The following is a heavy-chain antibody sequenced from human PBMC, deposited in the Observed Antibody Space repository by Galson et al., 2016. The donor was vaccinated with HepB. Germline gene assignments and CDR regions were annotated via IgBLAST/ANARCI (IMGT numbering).Heavy chain of an antibody. Sequence: SVKVSCEASGGSFSSYGISWVRQAPGQGLEWMGEVIPIVGIEKYAQKFQGRVTITADESTNIAYMEVSTLTSEDTAVYYCARGFSDYVWGNYRHFDSWGQGTLVIVSS. V-gene: IGHV1-69*10. J-gene: IGHJ4*02. CDR1: GGSFSSYG. CDR2: VIPIVGIE. CDR3: ARGFSDYVWGNYRHFDS. D-gene: IGHD3-16*02.